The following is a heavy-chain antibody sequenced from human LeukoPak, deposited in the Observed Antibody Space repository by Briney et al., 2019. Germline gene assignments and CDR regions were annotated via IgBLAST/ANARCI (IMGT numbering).Heavy chain of an antibody. CDR1: SGSFSSSSYF. V-gene: IGHV4-39*01. Sequence: PSETLSLTCTVSSGSFSSSSYFCGWIRQPPGMGLEWIATINYSGTTYYNPSLKSRVTTSVDTSNNQFSLKLSSVTAADTAAYYCARRRGGVQLWGDWGQGALVTVSS. D-gene: IGHD1-1*01. CDR2: INYSGTT. CDR3: ARRRGGVQLWGD. J-gene: IGHJ4*01.